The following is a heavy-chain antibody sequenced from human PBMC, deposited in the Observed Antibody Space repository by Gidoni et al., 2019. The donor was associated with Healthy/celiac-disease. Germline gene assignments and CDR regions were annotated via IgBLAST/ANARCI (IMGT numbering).Heavy chain of an antibody. Sequence: QVQLVQSGAEVKKPGASVKVSCKVSGYTLTELSMHWVRQAPGKGLEWMGGFDPEDGETIYAQKFQGRVTMTEDTSTDTAYMELSSLRSEDTAVYYCATWPPVLMVRGVHHYGMDVWGQGTTVTVSS. CDR3: ATWPPVLMVRGVHHYGMDV. V-gene: IGHV1-24*01. CDR1: GYTLTELS. D-gene: IGHD3-10*01. J-gene: IGHJ6*02. CDR2: FDPEDGET.